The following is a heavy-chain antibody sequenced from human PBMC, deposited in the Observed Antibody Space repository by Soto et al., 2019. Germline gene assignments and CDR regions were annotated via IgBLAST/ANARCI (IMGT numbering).Heavy chain of an antibody. J-gene: IGHJ6*03. CDR2: IYPGDSDT. CDR3: ARHLAAAGTLGSEYYYYYYMDV. V-gene: IGHV5-51*01. Sequence: GESLKISCKGSGYSFTSYWIGWVRQMPGKGLEWMGIIYPGDSDTRYSPSFQGQVTISADKSISTAYLQWSSLKASDTAMYYCARHLAAAGTLGSEYYYYYYMDVWGKGTTVTVSS. D-gene: IGHD6-13*01. CDR1: GYSFTSYW.